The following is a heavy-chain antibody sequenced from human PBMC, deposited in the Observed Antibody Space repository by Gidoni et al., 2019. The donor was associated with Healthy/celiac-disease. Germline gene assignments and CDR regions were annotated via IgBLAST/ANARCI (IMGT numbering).Heavy chain of an antibody. Sequence: EVQLAVSGGGLVKPGGSLRLSSAASGPTFRRYHTNWVRQAPGMRLEWVSSISSRSSDIYYADSVKGRFTISRDNAKNSRYLKMNSRRAEDTAVYYCAREWDHITMRVEVGDDAFDIWGQGTMVTVSS. CDR3: AREWDHITMRVEVGDDAFDI. CDR2: ISSRSSDI. J-gene: IGHJ3*02. CDR1: GPTFRRYH. D-gene: IGHD3-22*01. V-gene: IGHV3-21*01.